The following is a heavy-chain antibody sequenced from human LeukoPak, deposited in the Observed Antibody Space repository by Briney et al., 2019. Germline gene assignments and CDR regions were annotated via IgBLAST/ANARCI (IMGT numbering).Heavy chain of an antibody. V-gene: IGHV3-33*06. CDR1: GFTFSSYG. CDR3: AKDRPEDCSGGSCYSPGYFDY. D-gene: IGHD2-15*01. J-gene: IGHJ4*02. Sequence: GRSLRLSCAASGFTFSSYGMHWVRQAPGKGLEWVAVIWYDGSNKYYADSVKGRFTISRDNSKNTLYLQMNSLGAEDTAVYYCAKDRPEDCSGGSCYSPGYFDYWGQGTLVTVSS. CDR2: IWYDGSNK.